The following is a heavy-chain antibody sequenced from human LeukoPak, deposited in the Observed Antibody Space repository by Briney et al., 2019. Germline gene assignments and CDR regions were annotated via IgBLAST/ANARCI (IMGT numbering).Heavy chain of an antibody. Sequence: ASVKVSCKASGYTFTSYYMHWVRQAPGQGLEWMGIINPSGGSTSYAQKFQGRVTMTRDTSTSTVYMELSSLRSEDTAVYYCARGGRNYYDSSGYSPPPPYYFDYWGRGTLVTVSS. V-gene: IGHV1-46*01. CDR3: ARGGRNYYDSSGYSPPPPYYFDY. J-gene: IGHJ4*02. CDR2: INPSGGST. CDR1: GYTFTSYY. D-gene: IGHD3-22*01.